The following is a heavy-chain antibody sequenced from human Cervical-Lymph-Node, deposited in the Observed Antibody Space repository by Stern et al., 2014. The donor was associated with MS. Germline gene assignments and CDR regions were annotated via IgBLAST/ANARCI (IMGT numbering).Heavy chain of an antibody. J-gene: IGHJ4*02. Sequence: QVQLVQSGAEVKKPGASVKVSCKASGYTFSSYGISWVRQAPGQGLEWMAWISGHNGKTKYAQKFQGRVTMTTDASTSTAYMELRSLISDDTAVYDSSGYFVYWGQGTLVTVSS. V-gene: IGHV1-18*04. CDR2: ISGHNGKT. CDR3: SGYFVY. CDR1: GYTFSSYG. D-gene: IGHD6-19*01.